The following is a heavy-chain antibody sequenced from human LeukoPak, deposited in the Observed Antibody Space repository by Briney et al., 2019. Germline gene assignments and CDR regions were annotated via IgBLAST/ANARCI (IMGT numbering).Heavy chain of an antibody. CDR2: IYSGGST. CDR3: ARLIGDSGYDNYFDY. CDR1: GFTLSSSY. D-gene: IGHD5-12*01. Sequence: GGSLRLSCAASGFTLSSSYMSWVRQAPGKGLEWGSVIYSGGSTYYADSVKGRFTISRDNSKNTLYLQMNSLRAEDTAVYYCARLIGDSGYDNYFDYWGQGTLVTVSS. V-gene: IGHV3-53*01. J-gene: IGHJ4*02.